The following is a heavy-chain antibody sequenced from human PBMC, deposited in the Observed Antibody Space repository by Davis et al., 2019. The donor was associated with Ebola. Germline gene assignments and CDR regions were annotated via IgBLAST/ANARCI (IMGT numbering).Heavy chain of an antibody. CDR2: ISGSGGST. J-gene: IGHJ6*02. Sequence: GGSLRLSCAASGFTFSSYAMSWVRQAPGKGLEWVSAISGSGGSTYYADSVRGRFTISRDNSKNTLYLQMNSLRAEDTAVYYCAKDCIADVLMVYARAGMDVWGQGTTVTVSS. V-gene: IGHV3-23*01. CDR3: AKDCIADVLMVYARAGMDV. CDR1: GFTFSSYA. D-gene: IGHD2-8*01.